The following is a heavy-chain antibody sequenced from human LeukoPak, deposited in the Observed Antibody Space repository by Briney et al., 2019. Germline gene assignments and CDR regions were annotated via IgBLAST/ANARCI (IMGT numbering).Heavy chain of an antibody. CDR3: ARGKIYYYYYMDV. CDR2: INSDGSST. Sequence: PGGSLRLSCAASGFTFSSYWMHWVRQAPGKGLVWVSRINSDGSSTSYADSVKGRFTISRDNARNTLYLQMNSLRAEDTAVYYCARGKIYYYYYMDVLGKGTTVTVSS. V-gene: IGHV3-74*01. CDR1: GFTFSSYW. J-gene: IGHJ6*03.